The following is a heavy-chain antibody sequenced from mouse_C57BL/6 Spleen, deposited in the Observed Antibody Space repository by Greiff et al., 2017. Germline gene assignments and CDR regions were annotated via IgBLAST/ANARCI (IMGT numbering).Heavy chain of an antibody. Sequence: EVKVEESGGGLVQPGGSMKLSCVASGFTFSNYWMNWVRQSPEKGLEWVAQISLKSDNYASHYAESVKGRFTISRDDSKGSVYLKMNNLRAEDTGIYYCASGGIFDYWGQGTTLTVSS. CDR2: ISLKSDNYAS. CDR1: GFTFSNYW. J-gene: IGHJ2*01. CDR3: ASGGIFDY. V-gene: IGHV6-3*01.